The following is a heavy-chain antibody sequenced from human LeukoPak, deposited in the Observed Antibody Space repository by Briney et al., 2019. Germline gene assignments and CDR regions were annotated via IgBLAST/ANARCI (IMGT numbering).Heavy chain of an antibody. CDR1: AYTFTDYY. J-gene: IGHJ4*02. CDR2: INPSSGDT. V-gene: IGHV1-2*06. CDR3: ATTSGYFYY. Sequence: GASVKVSCKASAYTFTDYYVHWVRQAPEQGLEWMGRINPSSGDTNYAQNFQGRVTMTRDTSISTAYMELSRLRSDDTAVYYCATTSGYFYYWGQGTLVTVSS. D-gene: IGHD1-26*01.